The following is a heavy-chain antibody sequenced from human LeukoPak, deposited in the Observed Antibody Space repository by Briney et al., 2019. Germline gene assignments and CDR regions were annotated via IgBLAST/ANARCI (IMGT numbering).Heavy chain of an antibody. CDR3: ARGGVPAAILGGGGINYYYYYGMDV. D-gene: IGHD2-2*01. CDR1: GFTFSSYD. Sequence: GGSLRLSCAASGFTFSSYDMRWVRQATGKGLEWVSAIGTAGDTYYPGSVKGRFTISRENAKNSLYLQMNSLRAGDTVMYYCARGGVPAAILGGGGINYYYYYGMDVWGQGTTVTVSS. V-gene: IGHV3-13*01. J-gene: IGHJ6*02. CDR2: IGTAGDT.